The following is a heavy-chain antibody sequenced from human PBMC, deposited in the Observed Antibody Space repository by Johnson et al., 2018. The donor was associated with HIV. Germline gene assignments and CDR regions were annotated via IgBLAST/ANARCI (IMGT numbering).Heavy chain of an antibody. Sequence: VQLVESGGGVVKPGGSLRLSCAASGFTFSSYDMHWVRQATGKGLEWVSAIGTAGDTYYPGSVKGRFTISRDNSKNTLYLQMNSLRAEDTAVYYCARDPSVPLVGTISWGACHIWGQGTMVTVSS. D-gene: IGHD1-26*01. CDR1: GFTFSSYD. CDR3: ARDPSVPLVGTISWGACHI. V-gene: IGHV3-13*01. CDR2: IGTAGDT. J-gene: IGHJ3*02.